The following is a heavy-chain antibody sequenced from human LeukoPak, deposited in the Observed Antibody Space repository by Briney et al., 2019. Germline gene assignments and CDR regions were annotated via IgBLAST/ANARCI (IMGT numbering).Heavy chain of an antibody. Sequence: ASVTVSCKASGYTFTSYDINWVRQAPGQGLEWMGWMNPNSGNTGYAQKFQGRVTITRNTSISTAYMELSSLRSEDTAVYYCARDVRGTSWFDPWGQGTLVTVSS. CDR3: ARDVRGTSWFDP. V-gene: IGHV1-8*03. CDR1: GYTFTSYD. CDR2: MNPNSGNT. D-gene: IGHD3-16*01. J-gene: IGHJ5*02.